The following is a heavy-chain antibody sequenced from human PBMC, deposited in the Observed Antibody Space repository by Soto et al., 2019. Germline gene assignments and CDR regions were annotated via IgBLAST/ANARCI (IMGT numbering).Heavy chain of an antibody. V-gene: IGHV1-24*01. J-gene: IGHJ6*02. Sequence: QVQLIQSGAEVKKPGASVKVSCKVSGYTLTELSMHWVRQAPGKGLEWMGGFDPEDGERMYAQKFQGRVSMTEDTSTDTAYMEVRRQRSEDTAVYYCATDLGAVDGLNVWGQGTTVTVSS. D-gene: IGHD6-19*01. CDR3: ATDLGAVDGLNV. CDR1: GYTLTELS. CDR2: FDPEDGER.